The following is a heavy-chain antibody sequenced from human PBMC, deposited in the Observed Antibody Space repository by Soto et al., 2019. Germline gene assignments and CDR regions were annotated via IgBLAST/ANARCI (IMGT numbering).Heavy chain of an antibody. CDR3: AKDWRLDY. Sequence: EVQLLESGGGLVQPGGSLRLSCAASGFTFSSYAMNWVHQAPGKGLEWVSDISRSGDGTHYADSVKGRFTISRDNSKNTLYLQMNSLRAEDTAVYYCAKDWRLDYWGQGTKVTVSS. V-gene: IGHV3-23*01. CDR2: ISRSGDGT. CDR1: GFTFSSYA. D-gene: IGHD2-21*02. J-gene: IGHJ4*02.